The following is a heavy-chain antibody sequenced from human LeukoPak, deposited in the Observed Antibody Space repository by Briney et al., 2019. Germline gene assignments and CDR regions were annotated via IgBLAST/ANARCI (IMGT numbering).Heavy chain of an antibody. CDR1: GDSISSSGYY. CDR3: ARWSSSWHFFDS. Sequence: KPSETLSLTRTVSGDSISSSGYYWGWIRQPPEKGLEWIGSIFYSGSTYYNPSLKSRVTISVDTSRNQFSLKLSSVTAADTAVFYCARWSSSWHFFDSWGQGALVTVSS. D-gene: IGHD6-13*01. J-gene: IGHJ4*02. CDR2: IFYSGST. V-gene: IGHV4-39*01.